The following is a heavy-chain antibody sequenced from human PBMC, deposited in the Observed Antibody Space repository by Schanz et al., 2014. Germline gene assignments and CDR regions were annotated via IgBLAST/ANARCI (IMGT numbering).Heavy chain of an antibody. Sequence: EVQLLESGGGLVQPGGSLRLSCAASGFTLSNSDMHWVRQATGKGLEWVSTIAYLGDTYYPDSVKDRFTLSRDRGQNSLYLQTNSLRAGDTAVYYCARGTGSSLHYWGQGALVTVSS. V-gene: IGHV3-13*01. J-gene: IGHJ4*02. CDR3: ARGTGSSLHY. D-gene: IGHD6-13*01. CDR2: IAYLGDT. CDR1: GFTLSNSD.